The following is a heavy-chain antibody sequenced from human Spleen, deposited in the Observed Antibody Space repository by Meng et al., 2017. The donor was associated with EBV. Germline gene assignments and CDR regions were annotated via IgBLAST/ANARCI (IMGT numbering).Heavy chain of an antibody. CDR2: VSHSGST. V-gene: IGHV4-34*02. CDR1: GGSFSGYY. CDR3: ARENPARGNWFDP. D-gene: IGHD2/OR15-2a*01. Sequence: QGQLLLGGSGLCNPPSTLSSSCAVYGGSFSGYYWRWIRPPPGKGLEWIGEVSHSGSTNYSPSLKSRVTISVDTSKNQFSLNLYSVTAADTAVYYCARENPARGNWFDPWGQGALVTVSS. J-gene: IGHJ5*02.